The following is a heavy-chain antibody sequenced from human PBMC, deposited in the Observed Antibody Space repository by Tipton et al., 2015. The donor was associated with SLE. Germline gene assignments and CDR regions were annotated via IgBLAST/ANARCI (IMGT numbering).Heavy chain of an antibody. CDR3: ARRPVGDCGSTSCPTEYYFDY. Sequence: TLSLTCTVSGGSISTSSFYWGWIRQPPGKGLEWIGSIYYNGNIYYTPSLASRLTISIETSKNQFSLKVSSVTAADTAVYYCARRPVGDCGSTSCPTEYYFDYWGQGTLVTVSS. D-gene: IGHD2-2*01. CDR1: GGSISTSSFY. J-gene: IGHJ4*02. V-gene: IGHV4-39*07. CDR2: IYYNGNI.